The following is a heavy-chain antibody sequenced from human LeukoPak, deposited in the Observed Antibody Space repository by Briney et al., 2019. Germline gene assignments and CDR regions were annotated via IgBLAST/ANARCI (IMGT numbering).Heavy chain of an antibody. CDR1: GGSSSSVSYY. J-gene: IGHJ6*03. Sequence: PSQTLSLTCTVAGGSSSSVSYYWSWVRQPAGKGLEWIRRIDTSGSTNYNPSLKSRVTISVDPCKNQFSLKLRSVTAADTAVYSCARVTCGGDCRAHYYYYPMDVWGKGTTVTISS. CDR2: IDTSGST. V-gene: IGHV4-61*02. CDR3: ARVTCGGDCRAHYYYYPMDV. D-gene: IGHD2-21*02.